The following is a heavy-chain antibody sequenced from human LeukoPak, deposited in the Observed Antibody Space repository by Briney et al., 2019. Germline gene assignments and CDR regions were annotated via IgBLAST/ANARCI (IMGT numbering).Heavy chain of an antibody. J-gene: IGHJ6*03. Sequence: SETLSLTCTVSGGSISSYYWSWIRQSSGKGLEWIGYIYYSGSTNYNPSPKSRVTISVDMSKNQFSLKLSSVTAADTAVYYCARAVQLERPPPLIGYYYMDVWGKGTTVTVSS. D-gene: IGHD1-1*01. CDR3: ARAVQLERPPPLIGYYYMDV. CDR2: IYYSGST. CDR1: GGSISSYY. V-gene: IGHV4-59*01.